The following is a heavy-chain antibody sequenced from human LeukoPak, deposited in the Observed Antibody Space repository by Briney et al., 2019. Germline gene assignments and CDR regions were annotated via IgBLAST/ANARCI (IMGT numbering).Heavy chain of an antibody. J-gene: IGHJ4*02. CDR2: FNPNSGGT. D-gene: IGHD6-19*01. CDR3: AREDSGWYGVVGY. Sequence: GASVKVSCKASGYTFTGYYMHWVRQAPGQGLEWMGWFNPNSGGTNYAQKFQGRVTMTRDTSISTAYMELSRLRSDDTAVYYCAREDSGWYGVVGYWGQGTLVTVSS. CDR1: GYTFTGYY. V-gene: IGHV1-2*02.